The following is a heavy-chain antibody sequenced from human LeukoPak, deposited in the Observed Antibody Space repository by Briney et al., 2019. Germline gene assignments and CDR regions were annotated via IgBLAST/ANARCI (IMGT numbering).Heavy chain of an antibody. Sequence: GGSLRLSCAASGFTFSSYWMSWVRQAPGKGLEWVANIKQDGSEKYYVDPVKGRFTISRVNAKNSLYLQLNSLRGEDAAVYYCARDLTVRGVIVYWGQGTLVTVSS. D-gene: IGHD3-10*01. CDR1: GFTFSSYW. J-gene: IGHJ4*02. CDR3: ARDLTVRGVIVY. V-gene: IGHV3-7*01. CDR2: IKQDGSEK.